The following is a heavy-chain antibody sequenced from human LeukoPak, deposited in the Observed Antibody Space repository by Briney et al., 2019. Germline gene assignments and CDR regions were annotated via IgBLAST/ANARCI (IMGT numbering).Heavy chain of an antibody. V-gene: IGHV3-23*01. CDR1: GFTFSSYA. J-gene: IGHJ4*02. Sequence: PGGSLRLSCAASGFTFSSYAMSWVRQAPGKGLEWVSAISGSGGSTYYADSVKGRFTISRDNSKNTLYLQMNSLRAEDTVVYYCAKAPSGSYYSSSFVYWGQGTLVTVSS. CDR2: ISGSGGST. D-gene: IGHD1-26*01. CDR3: AKAPSGSYYSSSFVY.